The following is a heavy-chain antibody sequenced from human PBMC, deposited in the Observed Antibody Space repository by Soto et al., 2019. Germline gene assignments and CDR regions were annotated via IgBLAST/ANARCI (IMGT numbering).Heavy chain of an antibody. J-gene: IGHJ4*02. CDR3: TYTSGYSSSGRYYFDY. Sequence: GASVKVSCKASGGTFSSYAISWVRQAPGQGLEWMGGIIPIFGTANYAQKFQGRVTITADESTSTAYMELSSLRSEDTAVYYCTYTSGYSSSGRYYFDYWGQGTLVTVSS. CDR2: IIPIFGTA. CDR1: GGTFSSYA. D-gene: IGHD6-13*01. V-gene: IGHV1-69*13.